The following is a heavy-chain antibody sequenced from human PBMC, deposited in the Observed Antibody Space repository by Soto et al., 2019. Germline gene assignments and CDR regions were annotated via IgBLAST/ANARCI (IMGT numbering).Heavy chain of an antibody. CDR1: GGSFSGYY. D-gene: IGHD3-10*01. J-gene: IGHJ4*02. Sequence: PSETLSLTCAVYGGSFSGYYWSWIRQPPGRGLEWIGEINHSGSTNYNPSLKSRVTISVDTSKNQFSLKLSSVTAADTAVYYCARVSGSGSLSSVWGQGTLVTVSS. CDR2: INHSGST. V-gene: IGHV4-34*01. CDR3: ARVSGSGSLSSV.